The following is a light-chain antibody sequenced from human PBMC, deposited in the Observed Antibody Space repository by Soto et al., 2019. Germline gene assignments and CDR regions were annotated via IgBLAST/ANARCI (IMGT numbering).Light chain of an antibody. CDR3: QQYNNWPPSFT. Sequence: EIVMTQSPATLSVSPGERATLSCRASQSVSSNLAWYQQKPGQAPRILIYGASTRATGIPARFSGSGSGTEFTLTISSLQSEDFAVYYCQQYNNWPPSFTVGPGTKVDIK. CDR1: QSVSSN. J-gene: IGKJ3*01. CDR2: GAS. V-gene: IGKV3-15*01.